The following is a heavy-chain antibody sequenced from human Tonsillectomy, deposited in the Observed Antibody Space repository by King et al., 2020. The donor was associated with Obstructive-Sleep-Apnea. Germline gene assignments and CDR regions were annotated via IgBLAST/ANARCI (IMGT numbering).Heavy chain of an antibody. CDR3: ASPHHGGYDYYGMDV. CDR1: GFTFSSYA. V-gene: IGHV3-30*01. Sequence: VQLVQSGGGVVQPGRSLRLSCAASGFTFSSYAIHWVRQAPGKGLEWVAIISYDGSNKYYADSVRGPFTISRDNSKNTLYLQLNILRPEDTAVYYCASPHHGGYDYYGMDVWGQGTTVTVSS. J-gene: IGHJ6*02. CDR2: ISYDGSNK. D-gene: IGHD4-23*01.